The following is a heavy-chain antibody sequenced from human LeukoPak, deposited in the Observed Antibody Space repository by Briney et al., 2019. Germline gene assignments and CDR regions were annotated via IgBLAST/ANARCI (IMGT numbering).Heavy chain of an antibody. D-gene: IGHD6-19*01. CDR3: ARALSNGWYGNYYYYMDV. CDR2: INHSGVT. CDR1: GGSFSGYF. J-gene: IGHJ6*03. V-gene: IGHV4-34*01. Sequence: PAEALSLTCAVYGGSFSGYFWSWIRQPPGEGLEWIGEINHSGVTNYNPSLKSRVTISLDTSKNQFSLNLSSVTAADTAVYYCARALSNGWYGNYYYYMDVWGKGTTVTISS.